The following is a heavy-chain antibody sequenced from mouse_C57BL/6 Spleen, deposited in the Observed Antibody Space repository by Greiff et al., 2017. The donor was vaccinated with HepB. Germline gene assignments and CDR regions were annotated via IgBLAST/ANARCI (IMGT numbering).Heavy chain of an antibody. CDR2: IDPSDSYT. Sequence: QVHVKQSGAELVKPGASVKLSCKASGYTFTSYWMQWVKQRPGQGLEWIGEIDPSDSYTNYNQKFKGKATLTVDTSSSTAYMQLSSLTSEDSAVYYCARRDYYYAMDYWGQGTSVTVSS. J-gene: IGHJ4*01. CDR1: GYTFTSYW. V-gene: IGHV1-50*01. CDR3: ARRDYYYAMDY.